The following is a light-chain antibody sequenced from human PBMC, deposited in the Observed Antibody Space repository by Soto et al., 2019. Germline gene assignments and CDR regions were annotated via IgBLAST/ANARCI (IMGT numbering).Light chain of an antibody. Sequence: DIQMTQSPSTLSASVGDRVTITCRASQSISSWLAWYQQKPGKAPNLLIYDASSLESGVPSRFSGSGSGTEFTLTIGSLHPDDFATYYCQQYNSYCTFGGGTKVDIK. CDR2: DAS. J-gene: IGKJ4*01. CDR1: QSISSW. V-gene: IGKV1-5*01. CDR3: QQYNSYCT.